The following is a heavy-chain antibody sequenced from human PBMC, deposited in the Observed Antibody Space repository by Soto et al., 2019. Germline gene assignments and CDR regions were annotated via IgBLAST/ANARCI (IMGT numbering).Heavy chain of an antibody. CDR3: AXEFTIEVVPVTLGYFQH. CDR2: ISYDGSSI. J-gene: IGHJ1*01. D-gene: IGHD2-2*01. CDR1: GFTFRSFA. Sequence: GGSLRLSCEASGFTFRSFAMHWVRQAPGKGLEWVAVISYDGSSIYYADSVKGRFIVSRDNSKNTLYLQMNSLRVDDTAVYYCAXEFTIEVVPVTLGYFQHWGQGTLVTVSS. V-gene: IGHV3-30-3*01.